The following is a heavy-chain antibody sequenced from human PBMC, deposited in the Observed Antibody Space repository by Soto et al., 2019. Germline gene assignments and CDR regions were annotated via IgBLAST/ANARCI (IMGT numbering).Heavy chain of an antibody. J-gene: IGHJ4*02. CDR3: TTRHDYWRHYYFDF. D-gene: IGHD4-17*01. Sequence: GGSLRLSCAASGFTFSKAWMSWVRQAPGKGIEWVGRIKSKTDGETTDYAAPVKGRFTISRDDSKNTLYLQMISLKTYVIAVYYCTTRHDYWRHYYFDFWGQGTLVTVSS. V-gene: IGHV3-15*01. CDR1: GFTFSKAW. CDR2: IKSKTDGETT.